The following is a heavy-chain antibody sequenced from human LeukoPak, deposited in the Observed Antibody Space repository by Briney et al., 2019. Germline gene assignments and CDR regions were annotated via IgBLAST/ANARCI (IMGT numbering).Heavy chain of an antibody. CDR2: ISGDGGST. V-gene: IGHV3-43*02. CDR1: GFTFDDYA. Sequence: GGSLRLSCAASGFTFDDYAMHWVRQAPGKSLEWVSLISGDGGSTNYADSVKGRFTISRDNSKNSLYLQMNSLTTEDAALYYCTRDPYCSSTSCYGWFDPWGQGTLVIVSS. CDR3: TRDPYCSSTSCYGWFDP. J-gene: IGHJ5*02. D-gene: IGHD2-2*01.